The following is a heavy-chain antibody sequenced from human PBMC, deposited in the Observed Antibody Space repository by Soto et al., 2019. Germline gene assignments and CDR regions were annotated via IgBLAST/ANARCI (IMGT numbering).Heavy chain of an antibody. CDR3: ARRRSGSYWPTGYYYGMDV. Sequence: QVQLVQSGAEVKKPGASVKVSCKASGYTFTSYYMHWVRQAPGQGLEWMGIINPSGGSTSYAQKFQGRVTMTRDTSTSTVYMELSSLRSEDTAVYYCARRRSGSYWPTGYYYGMDVWGQGTTVTVSS. CDR1: GYTFTSYY. CDR2: INPSGGST. D-gene: IGHD1-26*01. J-gene: IGHJ6*02. V-gene: IGHV1-46*03.